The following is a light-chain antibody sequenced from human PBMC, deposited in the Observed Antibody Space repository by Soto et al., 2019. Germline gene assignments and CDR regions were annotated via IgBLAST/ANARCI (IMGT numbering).Light chain of an antibody. V-gene: IGKV1-8*01. Sequence: AIRMPQSPSSLSASTGDRVTITCRASQGISSYLAWYQQKPGKAPKLLIYAASTLQSGVPSRFSGSGSGTAFSLTISCLQSEDFATYYCQQYYSYHITFGPGTKVDIK. CDR2: AAS. CDR1: QGISSY. J-gene: IGKJ3*01. CDR3: QQYYSYHIT.